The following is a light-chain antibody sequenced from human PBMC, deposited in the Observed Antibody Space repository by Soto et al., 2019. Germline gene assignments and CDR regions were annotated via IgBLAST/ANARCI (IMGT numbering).Light chain of an antibody. CDR1: QSVLYSASNKNY. CDR3: QQYYATPYT. Sequence: DIVMAQSPDSLPVSLGERATINCKSSQSVLYSASNKNYLAWYQQKPGHPPKLLIYWASTRESGVPDRFSGSGSGTDFTLTITSLQADDVAVYYCQQYYATPYTFGQETKLEIK. V-gene: IGKV4-1*01. J-gene: IGKJ2*01. CDR2: WAS.